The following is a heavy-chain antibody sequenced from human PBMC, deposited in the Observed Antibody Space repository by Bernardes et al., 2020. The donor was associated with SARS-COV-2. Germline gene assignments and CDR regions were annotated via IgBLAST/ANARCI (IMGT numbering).Heavy chain of an antibody. D-gene: IGHD6-19*01. J-gene: IGHJ6*02. CDR2: IKQDGSEK. CDR1: GFTFSSYW. CDR3: ARDMVAVAGTTNYYYYGMDV. Sequence: GGSLRLSCAASGFTFSSYWMSWVRQAPGKGLEWVANIKQDGSEKYYVDSVKGRFTISRDNAKNSLYLQMNSLRAEDTAVYYCARDMVAVAGTTNYYYYGMDVWGQGTTVTVSS. V-gene: IGHV3-7*03.